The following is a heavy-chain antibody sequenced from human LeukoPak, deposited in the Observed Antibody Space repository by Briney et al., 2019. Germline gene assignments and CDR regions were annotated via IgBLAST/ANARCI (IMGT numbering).Heavy chain of an antibody. CDR2: ISDDGSNK. V-gene: IGHV3-30*04. CDR1: GFTFSSYA. CDR3: ARVGGGDYVWGSYRYTGSFDY. J-gene: IGHJ4*02. Sequence: PGGSLRLSCAASGFTFSSYAMHWVRQAPGKGLEWVAVISDDGSNKYYADSVKGRSTISRDNSKNTLYLQMNSLRAEDTAVYYCARVGGGDYVWGSYRYTGSFDYWGQGTLVTVSS. D-gene: IGHD3-16*02.